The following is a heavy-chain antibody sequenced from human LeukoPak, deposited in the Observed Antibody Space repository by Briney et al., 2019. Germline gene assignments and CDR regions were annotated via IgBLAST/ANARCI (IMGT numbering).Heavy chain of an antibody. Sequence: SETLSLTCSVSGGSISSSSSYWGWIRQPPGKGLEWIGSIYYSGSSFDNPALKSRVTISVDTSKNQFSLKLSSVTAADTAVYYCARVSSIASRRGRFDPWGQGTLVTVSS. D-gene: IGHD6-6*01. V-gene: IGHV4-39*07. CDR2: IYYSGSS. J-gene: IGHJ5*02. CDR3: ARVSSIASRRGRFDP. CDR1: GGSISSSSSY.